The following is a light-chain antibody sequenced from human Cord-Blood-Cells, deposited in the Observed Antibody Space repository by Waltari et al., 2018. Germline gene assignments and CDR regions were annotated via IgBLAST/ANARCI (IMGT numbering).Light chain of an antibody. J-gene: IGKJ2*03. CDR3: QQGRNWPYS. CDR1: QRVSSY. Sequence: EIVLTQSPATLSLSPGERATLSCRASQRVSSYLAWYQQKPGQAPRLLIYDASNRATGIPARFSGSGSGTDFTQNISGLEPEDFAGNYWQQGRNWPYSYGQGTQLEIK. V-gene: IGKV3-11*01. CDR2: DAS.